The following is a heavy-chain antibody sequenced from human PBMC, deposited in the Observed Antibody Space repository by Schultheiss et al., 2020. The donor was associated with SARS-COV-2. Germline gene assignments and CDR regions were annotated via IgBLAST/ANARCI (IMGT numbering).Heavy chain of an antibody. Sequence: ASVKVSCKASGYTFTGYYMHWVRQAPGQGLEWMGRINPNSGGTNYAQKLQGRVTMTTDTSTSTAYMELRSLRSDDTAVYYCASGVGATGGDAFDIWGQGTMVTVSS. V-gene: IGHV1-2*06. CDR1: GYTFTGYY. D-gene: IGHD1-26*01. CDR2: INPNSGGT. CDR3: ASGVGATGGDAFDI. J-gene: IGHJ3*02.